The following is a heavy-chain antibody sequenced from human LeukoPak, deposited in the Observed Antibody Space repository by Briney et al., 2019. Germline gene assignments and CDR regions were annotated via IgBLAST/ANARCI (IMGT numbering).Heavy chain of an antibody. CDR3: ARDPNAGPTPDAFDL. CDR2: GDPKSGRT. CDR1: GYSFTDHY. D-gene: IGHD4-17*01. V-gene: IGHV1-2*02. J-gene: IGHJ3*01. Sequence: ASAKVSCKASGYSFTDHYIHWVRQASGRGLEWLGWGDPKSGRTAYAQKFQGRVTVTRDTSVTMVYMELTRLTSDGTALYYCARDPNAGPTPDAFDLWGPGTLVTVSS.